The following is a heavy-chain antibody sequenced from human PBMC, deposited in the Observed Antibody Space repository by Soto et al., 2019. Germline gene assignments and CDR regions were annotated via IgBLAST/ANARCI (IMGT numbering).Heavy chain of an antibody. CDR1: GFTFSSYS. D-gene: IGHD3-10*01. V-gene: IGHV3-21*01. J-gene: IGHJ4*02. CDR2: ISSSSSYI. CDR3: ARSKWGSGSYYIRN. Sequence: PGGSLRLSCAASGFTFSSYSMNWARQAPGKGLEWVSSISSSSSYIYYADSVKGRFTISRDNAKNSLYLQMNSLRAEDTAVYYCARSKWGSGSYYIRNWGQGTLVTVSS.